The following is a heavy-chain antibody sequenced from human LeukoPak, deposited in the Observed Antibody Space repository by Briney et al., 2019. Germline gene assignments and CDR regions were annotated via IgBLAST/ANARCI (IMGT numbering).Heavy chain of an antibody. CDR2: ISYDGSNK. V-gene: IGHV3-30-3*01. Sequence: GGSLRLSCAASGFTFSSYAMHWVRQAPGKGLEWVAVISYDGSNKYYADSMKGRFTISRDNSKNTLYLQMNSLRAEDTAVYYCARELGTAGTFDYWGQGTLVTVSS. D-gene: IGHD6-13*01. CDR1: GFTFSSYA. CDR3: ARELGTAGTFDY. J-gene: IGHJ4*02.